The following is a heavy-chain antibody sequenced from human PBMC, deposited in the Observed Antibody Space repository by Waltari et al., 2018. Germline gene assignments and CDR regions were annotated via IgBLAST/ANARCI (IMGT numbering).Heavy chain of an antibody. Sequence: QVQLQQWGAGLLKPSEPLSLTCAVLGCSFSGYSWIWIRQSPGKGLEWIGEITQSGSTSYNPSLKSQVTISVDTSKNQFSLELSSVTAADTAVYYCARGYRWFDPWGQGTLVTVSS. CDR1: GCSFSGYS. CDR3: ARGYRWFDP. V-gene: IGHV4-34*01. J-gene: IGHJ5*02. CDR2: ITQSGST.